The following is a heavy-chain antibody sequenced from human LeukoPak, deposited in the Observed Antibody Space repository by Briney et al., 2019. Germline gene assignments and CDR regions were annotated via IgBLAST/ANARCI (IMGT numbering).Heavy chain of an antibody. J-gene: IGHJ5*02. D-gene: IGHD6-13*01. CDR1: GGSISSGSYY. Sequence: SETLSLTCTVSGGSISSGSYYWSWIRQPAGKGLEWIGRIYTSGSTNYNPSLKSRVTISVDTSKNQFSLKLSSVTAADTAVYYCARGHSSSWYLHGNWFDPWGQGTLVTVSS. V-gene: IGHV4-61*02. CDR2: IYTSGST. CDR3: ARGHSSSWYLHGNWFDP.